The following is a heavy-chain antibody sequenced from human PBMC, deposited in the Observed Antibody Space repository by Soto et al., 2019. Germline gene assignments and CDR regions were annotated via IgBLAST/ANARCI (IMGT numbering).Heavy chain of an antibody. D-gene: IGHD4-17*01. CDR1: GGSINSGDYY. Sequence: QVQLQESGPGLVKPSQTLSLTCTVSGGSINSGDYYWSWIRQPPGKGLEWIGYIYYSGSTYYNPSLKSRVSISADTSKNQFSLKLSSVTAADPAVYYCARAKGLVTVTTSWFDPWGQGTLVTVSS. CDR2: IYYSGST. V-gene: IGHV4-30-4*01. CDR3: ARAKGLVTVTTSWFDP. J-gene: IGHJ5*02.